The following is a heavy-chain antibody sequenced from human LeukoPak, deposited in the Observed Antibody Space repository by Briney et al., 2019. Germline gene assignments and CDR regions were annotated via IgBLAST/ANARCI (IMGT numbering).Heavy chain of an antibody. J-gene: IGHJ4*02. CDR2: ISSNGGTT. CDR3: VKDSKAVADAFDY. D-gene: IGHD6-19*01. V-gene: IGHV3-64D*06. CDR1: GFTFRKDS. Sequence: PGGSLRLSCSASGFTFRKDSMHWVRQTPGKGLQYFSAISSNGGTTYYADSVKGRFTISRDNSKNTLYLQMSSLRPEDTALYYCVKDSKAVADAFDYWGQGTLVTVSS.